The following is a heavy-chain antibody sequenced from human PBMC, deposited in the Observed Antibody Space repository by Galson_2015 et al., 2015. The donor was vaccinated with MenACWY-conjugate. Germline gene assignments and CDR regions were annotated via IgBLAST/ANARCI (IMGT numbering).Heavy chain of an antibody. V-gene: IGHV3-21*01. CDR1: GFTFSTYS. J-gene: IGHJ4*02. CDR2: ISSSSSYI. D-gene: IGHD3-22*01. Sequence: SLRLSCAASGFTFSTYSVNWVRQAPGKGLEWVSSISSSSSYIYYADSVKGRFTISRDNAKNSLYLQMHSLTPEDTAVYYCARDWDYYDGIVRFDYWGQGTLVTVSS. CDR3: ARDWDYYDGIVRFDY.